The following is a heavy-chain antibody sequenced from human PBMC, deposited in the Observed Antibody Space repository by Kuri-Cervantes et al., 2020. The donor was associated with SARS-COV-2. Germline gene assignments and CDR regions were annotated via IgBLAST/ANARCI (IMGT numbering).Heavy chain of an antibody. V-gene: IGHV3-21*01. D-gene: IGHD3-22*01. J-gene: IGHJ3*02. CDR1: GFTFSSYS. Sequence: GESLKISCAASGFTFSSYSMNWVRQAPGKGLEWVSSISSSSSYIYYADSVKGLFTISRDNAKNTLFLQMNSLRAEDTGVYYCSRASYYYDSSGYSNNIWGQGTMVTVSS. CDR3: SRASYYYDSSGYSNNI. CDR2: ISSSSSYI.